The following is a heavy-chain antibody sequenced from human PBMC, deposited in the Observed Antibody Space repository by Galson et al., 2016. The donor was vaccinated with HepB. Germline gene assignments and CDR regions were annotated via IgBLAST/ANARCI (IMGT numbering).Heavy chain of an antibody. V-gene: IGHV3-23*01. Sequence: SLRLSCAASGFTFINYAMPWVRQAPGKGLEWVSSISGSGGSTYYADSVKGRFTISRDNSKNTLYLQVNSLRVEDTAIYYCARGRTTSCNSAFDIWGQGTMVTVSS. CDR2: ISGSGGST. D-gene: IGHD2-2*02. J-gene: IGHJ3*02. CDR1: GFTFINYA. CDR3: ARGRTTSCNSAFDI.